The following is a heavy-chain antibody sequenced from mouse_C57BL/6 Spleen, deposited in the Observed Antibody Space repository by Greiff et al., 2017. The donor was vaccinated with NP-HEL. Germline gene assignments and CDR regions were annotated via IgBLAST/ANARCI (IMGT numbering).Heavy chain of an antibody. CDR3: ALYYYGSSPFAY. J-gene: IGHJ3*01. D-gene: IGHD1-1*01. Sequence: QVQLKEPGAELVKPGASVKVSCKASGYTFTSYWMHWVKQRPGQGLEWIGRIHPSDSDTNYNQKFKGKATLTVDKSSSTAYMQLSSLTSEDSAVYYCALYYYGSSPFAYWGQGTLVTVSA. CDR1: GYTFTSYW. CDR2: IHPSDSDT. V-gene: IGHV1-74*01.